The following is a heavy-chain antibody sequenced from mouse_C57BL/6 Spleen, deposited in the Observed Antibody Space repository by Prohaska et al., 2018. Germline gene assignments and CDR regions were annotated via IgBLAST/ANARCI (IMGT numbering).Heavy chain of an antibody. Sequence: EVKLKESGGGLVQPGGSMKLSCVASGFTFSNYWMNWVRQSPEKGLEWVAQIRVKSDNYATNYAESVKGRFTISRDDSKSSVYLQMNNVRAEDTGIYYCTGPGSSLGDWGQGTTLTVSS. D-gene: IGHD1-1*01. CDR3: TGPGSSLGD. CDR1: GFTFSNYW. J-gene: IGHJ2*01. V-gene: IGHV6-3*01. CDR2: IRVKSDNYAT.